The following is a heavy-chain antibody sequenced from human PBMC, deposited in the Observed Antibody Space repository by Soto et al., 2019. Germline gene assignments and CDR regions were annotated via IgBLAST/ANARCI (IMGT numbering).Heavy chain of an antibody. D-gene: IGHD6-6*01. J-gene: IGHJ4*02. V-gene: IGHV3-11*01. CDR3: ARADGARRAAGY. CDR1: GFTFGDYY. Sequence: GGSLRLSCAASGFTFGDYYMSWIRQAPGKGLEWVSYISSSGSSTYYVDSVRGRFTISRDNAKNSLYLQMDSLGAEDTAVYYCARADGARRAAGYWGQGTLVTVSS. CDR2: ISSSGSST.